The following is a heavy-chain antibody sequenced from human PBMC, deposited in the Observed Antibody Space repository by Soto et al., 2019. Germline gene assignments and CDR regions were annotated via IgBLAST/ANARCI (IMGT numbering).Heavy chain of an antibody. J-gene: IGHJ5*02. CDR2: VYYTGSA. D-gene: IGHD3-22*01. Sequence: PSETLSLTCTVSGGSVSCYYWVWIRQTPGKRLEWIGYVYYTGSAYYNPSLKSRVAISVDTSKNQFFLKLNSVTPADTAVYYCARESFGYYYESSGLAWGQGTLVTVSS. V-gene: IGHV4-59*02. CDR1: GGSVSCYY. CDR3: ARESFGYYYESSGLA.